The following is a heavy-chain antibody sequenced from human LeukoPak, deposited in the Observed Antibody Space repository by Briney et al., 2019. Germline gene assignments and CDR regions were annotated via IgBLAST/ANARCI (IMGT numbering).Heavy chain of an antibody. CDR2: AHYSGST. J-gene: IGHJ5*02. Sequence: SETLSLTCTVSGGSISSYYWTWIRQPPGKGLEWIGCAHYSGSTNYNPSLESRVTISVDTSKNQFSLRLTSLTPADTAVSYCARSHLLWFGELQGSWFDPWGQGTLVTVSS. V-gene: IGHV4-59*01. CDR1: GGSISSYY. CDR3: ARSHLLWFGELQGSWFDP. D-gene: IGHD3-10*01.